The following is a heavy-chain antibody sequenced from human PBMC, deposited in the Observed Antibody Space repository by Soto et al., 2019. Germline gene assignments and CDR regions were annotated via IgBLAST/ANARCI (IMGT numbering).Heavy chain of an antibody. CDR3: AREALYSSGWYYSDY. CDR2: ISAYNGNT. CDR1: GYTFNTYG. Sequence: GASVKVSCKASGYTFNTYGINWVRQAPGQGLEWMGWISAYNGNTNYAEKVRGRVTMTTDTSTSTAYMELRSLRSDDTAVYYCAREALYSSGWYYSDYWGQGTPVTAPQ. D-gene: IGHD6-13*01. J-gene: IGHJ4*02. V-gene: IGHV1-18*01.